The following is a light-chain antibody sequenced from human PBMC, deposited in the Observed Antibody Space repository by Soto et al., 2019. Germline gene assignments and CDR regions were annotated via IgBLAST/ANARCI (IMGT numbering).Light chain of an antibody. CDR2: EVN. Sequence: QSVLTQPASVSGSPGQSITISCSGTTSDVGGYDDVSWYQQHPVKAPQLLIFEVNQRPSGVSDRFSGSKSGNTASLTISGLQAGDESDYYCCSFAGSSTVWVFGGGTKVTVL. J-gene: IGLJ3*02. CDR1: TSDVGGYDD. V-gene: IGLV2-23*02. CDR3: CSFAGSSTVWV.